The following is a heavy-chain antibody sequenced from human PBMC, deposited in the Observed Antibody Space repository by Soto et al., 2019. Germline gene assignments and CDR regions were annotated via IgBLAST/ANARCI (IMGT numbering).Heavy chain of an antibody. D-gene: IGHD6-13*01. CDR3: ARGYTSSWYVGAFDI. CDR2: IKQDGSEK. CDR1: KFTFSNYW. Sequence: EVQLMESGGGLVQPGGSLRLSCAASKFTFSNYWMSWVRQAPGKGLEWVANIKQDGSEKYYVDSVKGRFTISRDNVKNSLYLQMDSLRAEDTAVYYCARGYTSSWYVGAFDIWGQGTMVTVSS. V-gene: IGHV3-7*01. J-gene: IGHJ3*02.